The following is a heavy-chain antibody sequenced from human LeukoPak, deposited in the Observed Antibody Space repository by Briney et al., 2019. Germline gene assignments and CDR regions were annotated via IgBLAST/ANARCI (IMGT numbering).Heavy chain of an antibody. Sequence: GASVTVSFKLSDYSLIDLSIHWVREAPGEGLEWMGGFDSENNKMVYSQKFQGRVTMTEDTSADTAYMELTSLRSEDTAVYFCATDRVYRSSGRSWGFFDYWGQGTLVIVSS. D-gene: IGHD6-19*01. J-gene: IGHJ4*02. V-gene: IGHV1-24*01. CDR2: FDSENNKM. CDR3: ATDRVYRSSGRSWGFFDY. CDR1: DYSLIDLS.